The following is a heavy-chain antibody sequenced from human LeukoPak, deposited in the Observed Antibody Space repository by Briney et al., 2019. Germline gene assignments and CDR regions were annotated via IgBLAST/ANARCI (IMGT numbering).Heavy chain of an antibody. V-gene: IGHV3-7*03. Sequence: GGSLRLSCAASGFTSSPYWMTWVRQAPGKGLEWVANIKGDGSEKYYVDSVKGRFTISRDNAKNSLYLQMNSLRAEDTAVYYCSKWKAIVLVPAARSPIDYWGQGTLVTVSS. CDR1: GFTSSPYW. CDR3: SKWKAIVLVPAARSPIDY. CDR2: IKGDGSEK. D-gene: IGHD2-2*01. J-gene: IGHJ4*02.